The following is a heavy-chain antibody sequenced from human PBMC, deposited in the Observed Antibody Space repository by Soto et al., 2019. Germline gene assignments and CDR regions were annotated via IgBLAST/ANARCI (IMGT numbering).Heavy chain of an antibody. V-gene: IGHV1-69*01. CDR1: GGTFSSYA. CDR2: IIPICGTA. D-gene: IGHD6-13*01. J-gene: IGHJ5*02. Sequence: QVQLVQSGAEVKKPGSSVKVSCKASGGTFSSYAISWVRQAPGQGLEWMGGIIPICGTANYAQKFQGRVTITADESTSTAYMELSSLTTEDTAVYYCAREKLKKYGYSSSWYGWFDPWVQGTLVTVSS. CDR3: AREKLKKYGYSSSWYGWFDP.